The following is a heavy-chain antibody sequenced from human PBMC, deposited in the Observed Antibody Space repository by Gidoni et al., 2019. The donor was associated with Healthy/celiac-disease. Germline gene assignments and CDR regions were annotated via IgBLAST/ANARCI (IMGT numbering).Heavy chain of an antibody. D-gene: IGHD3-22*01. CDR3: ARLHTYYYDSSSYYYYGMDV. J-gene: IGHJ6*02. CDR2: IYPGDSDT. Sequence: EVQLVQSGAEVKKPGESLKISCKGSGYSFTSYWIGWVRQMPGKGLEWMGIIYPGDSDTRYSPSFQGQVTISADKSISTAYLQWSSLKASDTAMYYCARLHTYYYDSSSYYYYGMDVWGQGTTVTVSS. CDR1: GYSFTSYW. V-gene: IGHV5-51*01.